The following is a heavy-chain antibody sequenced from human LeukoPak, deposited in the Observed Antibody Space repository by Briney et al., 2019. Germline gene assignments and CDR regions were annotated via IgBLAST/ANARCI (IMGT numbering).Heavy chain of an antibody. V-gene: IGHV3-9*01. J-gene: IGHJ4*02. CDR3: ARLSETNTVTTGYFDY. CDR1: GFTFDDYA. CDR2: ISWNSGSI. Sequence: GGSLRLSCAASGFTFDDYAMHWVRQAPGKGLEWVSGISWNSGSIGYADSVKGRFTISRDNAKNSLYLQMNSLRAEDTALYYCARLSETNTVTTGYFDYWGQGTLVTVSS. D-gene: IGHD4-17*01.